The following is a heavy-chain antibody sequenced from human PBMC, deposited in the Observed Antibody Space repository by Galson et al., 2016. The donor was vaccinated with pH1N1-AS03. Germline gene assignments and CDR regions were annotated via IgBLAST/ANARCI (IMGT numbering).Heavy chain of an antibody. V-gene: IGHV3-23*01. D-gene: IGHD1-26*01. CDR2: LGSGGDT. J-gene: IGHJ3*01. CDR3: AGETSRAGEFDL. Sequence: SLRLSCAASAFPLRNYALRWVRQAPGKGLEWVSTLGSGGDTHYADSVKGRFTLSRDCLQNTLDLQMNSLSAEDSAVYFCAGETSRAGEFDLWGRGTVVTVSS. CDR1: AFPLRNYA.